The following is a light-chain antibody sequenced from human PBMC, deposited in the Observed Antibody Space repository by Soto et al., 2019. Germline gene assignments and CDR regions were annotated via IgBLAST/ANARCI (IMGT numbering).Light chain of an antibody. CDR2: DAS. V-gene: IGKV1-5*01. Sequence: IQMTQSPSPLSASVGDRGTITCRAFQSITSLLAWYQQKPGIAPKPLIYDASSLESGVPSRFSGSGSGTEFTLTISSLQPDDFATYYCQQYNSYSWTFGQGTKV. CDR3: QQYNSYSWT. CDR1: QSITSL. J-gene: IGKJ1*01.